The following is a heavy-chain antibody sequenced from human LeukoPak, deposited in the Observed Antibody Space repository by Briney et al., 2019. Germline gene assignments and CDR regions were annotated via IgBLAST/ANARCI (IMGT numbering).Heavy chain of an antibody. D-gene: IGHD6-6*01. CDR2: INPNSGGT. J-gene: IGHJ5*02. CDR1: GYTFTGYY. CDR3: ARGPRIAARPSNWFDP. Sequence: ASVTVSCKASGYTFTGYYMHWVRQAPGQGLEWMGWINPNSGGTNYAQKFQGRVTMTRDTSISTAYMELSRLRSDDTAVYYCARGPRIAARPSNWFDPWGQGTLVTVSS. V-gene: IGHV1-2*02.